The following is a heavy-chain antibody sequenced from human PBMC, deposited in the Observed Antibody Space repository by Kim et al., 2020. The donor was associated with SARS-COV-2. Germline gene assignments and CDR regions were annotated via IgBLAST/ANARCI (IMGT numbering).Heavy chain of an antibody. V-gene: IGHV5-51*01. J-gene: IGHJ4*02. Sequence: GESLKISCKGSGYSFTNFWIGWVRQMPGKGLEWMGIIHPGDSDTRYSPSFQGQVTISADKSISTAYLQWSSLKASDTAMYFCARPPYCSSTTCNDVDDYWGQGTQVIVSS. CDR1: GYSFTNFW. CDR2: IHPGDSDT. CDR3: ARPPYCSSTTCNDVDDY. D-gene: IGHD2-2*01.